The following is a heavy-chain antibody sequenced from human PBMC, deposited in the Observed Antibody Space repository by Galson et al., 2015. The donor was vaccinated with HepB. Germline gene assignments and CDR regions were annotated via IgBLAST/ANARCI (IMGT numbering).Heavy chain of an antibody. CDR1: GGTFSSDA. J-gene: IGHJ6*03. CDR3: ARVVYVGYYYYMDV. Sequence: SVKVSCKASGGTFSSDAISWVRQAPGQGLEWMGGIIPIFGTANYAQKFQGRVTITADESTSTAYMELSSLRAEDTAVYYCARVVYVGYYYYMDVWGKGTTVTVSS. V-gene: IGHV1-69*13. D-gene: IGHD2-8*02. CDR2: IIPIFGTA.